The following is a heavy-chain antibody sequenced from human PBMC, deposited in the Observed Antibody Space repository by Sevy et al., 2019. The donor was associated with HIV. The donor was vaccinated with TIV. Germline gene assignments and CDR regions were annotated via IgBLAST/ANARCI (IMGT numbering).Heavy chain of an antibody. V-gene: IGHV3-21*01. Sequence: GGSLRLSCLVSGFTFSGSSMNWVRQAPGKGLEWVSSISGSSRYIYYQDSVKGRFTISRDNAKNSLFLQMNSLRAEDTAVYYCAREVGTGSYVDYWGQGTLVTVSS. CDR3: AREVGTGSYVDY. CDR2: ISGSSRYI. CDR1: GFTFSGSS. D-gene: IGHD3-10*01. J-gene: IGHJ4*02.